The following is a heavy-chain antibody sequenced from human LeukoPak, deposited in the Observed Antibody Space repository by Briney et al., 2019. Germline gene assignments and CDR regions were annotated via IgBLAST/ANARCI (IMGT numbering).Heavy chain of an antibody. CDR3: ATKLPAAGRGFDY. Sequence: GGSLRLSCAASGFTFSSYGMHWVRQAPGKGLEWVANIKQDGSEKYYVDSVKGRFTISRDSAKNSLFLQMNSLRAEDTAVYYCATKLPAAGRGFDYWGQGTLVTVSS. D-gene: IGHD6-13*01. CDR2: IKQDGSEK. V-gene: IGHV3-7*03. CDR1: GFTFSSYG. J-gene: IGHJ4*02.